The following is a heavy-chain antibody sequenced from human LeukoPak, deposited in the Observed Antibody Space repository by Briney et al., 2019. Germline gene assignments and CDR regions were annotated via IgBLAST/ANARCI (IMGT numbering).Heavy chain of an antibody. CDR3: ARSGGPGTYHQLRYNWFDP. V-gene: IGHV3-21*01. Sequence: GGSLRLSCAASGFTLSDYHMNWVRQAPGKGLEWLSSITTISHYIYYAGAVRGRFTISRDNARNSLYLQMNSLRGEDTAVYYCARSGGPGTYHQLRYNWFDPWGQGTLVTVSS. D-gene: IGHD3-10*01. CDR2: ITTISHYI. CDR1: GFTLSDYH. J-gene: IGHJ5*02.